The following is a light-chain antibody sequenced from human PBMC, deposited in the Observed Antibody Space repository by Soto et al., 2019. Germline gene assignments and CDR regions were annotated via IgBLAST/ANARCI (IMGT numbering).Light chain of an antibody. CDR2: AAS. CDR3: QQSYSTPWT. J-gene: IGKJ1*01. V-gene: IGKV1-39*01. CDR1: QSISSY. Sequence: DIQMTQSPSSLSASVGDRVTITCRASQSISSYLNWYQQKPGKAPKLLIYAASSLQSGVPSRLSGSGSGTDFTPTISSLQPEDCATYDCQQSYSTPWTFGQGTKVEIK.